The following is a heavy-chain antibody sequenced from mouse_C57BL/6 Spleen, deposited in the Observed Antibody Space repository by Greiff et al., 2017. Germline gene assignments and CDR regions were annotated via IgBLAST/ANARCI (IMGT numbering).Heavy chain of an antibody. Sequence: QVQLQQPGAELVRPGSSVKLSCKASGYTFTSYWMHWVKQRPIQGLEWIGNIDPSDSETHYNQKFKDKATLTVDKSSSTAYMQLSSLTSEDAAVYYCASGYYVPFAYWGQGTLVTVSA. J-gene: IGHJ3*01. CDR1: GYTFTSYW. CDR3: ASGYYVPFAY. D-gene: IGHD2-3*01. CDR2: IDPSDSET. V-gene: IGHV1-52*01.